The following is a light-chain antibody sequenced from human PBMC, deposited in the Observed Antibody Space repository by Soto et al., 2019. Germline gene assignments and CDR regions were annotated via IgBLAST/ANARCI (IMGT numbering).Light chain of an antibody. V-gene: IGLV2-14*01. CDR1: SSDVGGYNY. CDR3: SSYTSSRAYV. CDR2: EVS. J-gene: IGLJ1*01. Sequence: QSVLTQPASVSGSPGQSITISCTGTSSDVGGYNYVSWYQQQSGKAPKLMIHEVSNRPSRVSNRFSGSKSGHTASLTISGLQAEDEADYYCSSYTSSRAYVFGIGTKVTVL.